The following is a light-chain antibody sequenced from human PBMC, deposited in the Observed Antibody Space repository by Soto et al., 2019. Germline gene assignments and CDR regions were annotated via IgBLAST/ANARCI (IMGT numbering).Light chain of an antibody. J-gene: IGKJ1*01. Sequence: VMTQAPATLSVSPGERATLSCRASQTINNNVAWYQLKDGQVPRLLIYGASTRATDIPARFSGSGSGTEFTLTISSLQSEDFAVYYCQQYNNWPRTFGQGTKVDIK. CDR3: QQYNNWPRT. CDR1: QTINNN. V-gene: IGKV3-15*01. CDR2: GAS.